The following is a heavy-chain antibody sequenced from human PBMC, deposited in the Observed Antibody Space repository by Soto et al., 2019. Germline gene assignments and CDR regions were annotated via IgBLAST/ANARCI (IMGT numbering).Heavy chain of an antibody. CDR3: ARLIIAEAGKGYYYYGMDV. CDR1: GGSISSSSYY. CDR2: IYYSGST. J-gene: IGHJ6*02. V-gene: IGHV4-39*01. D-gene: IGHD6-13*01. Sequence: QLQLQESGPGLVKPSETLSLTCTVSGGSISSSSYYWGWIRQPPGKGPEWIGSIYYSGSTYYNPSLKRRVTLSVDPSKNQFSLKLSSVTAADTAVYYCARLIIAEAGKGYYYYGMDVWGQGTTVTVSS.